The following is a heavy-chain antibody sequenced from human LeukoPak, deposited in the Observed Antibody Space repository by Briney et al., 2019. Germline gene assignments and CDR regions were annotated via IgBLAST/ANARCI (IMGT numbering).Heavy chain of an antibody. Sequence: GRFTISRDNAKNSLYLQMNSLRAEDTAVYYCARDWVEMATIYYFDYWGQGTLVTVSS. V-gene: IGHV3-11*06. J-gene: IGHJ4*02. CDR3: ARDWVEMATIYYFDY. D-gene: IGHD5-24*01.